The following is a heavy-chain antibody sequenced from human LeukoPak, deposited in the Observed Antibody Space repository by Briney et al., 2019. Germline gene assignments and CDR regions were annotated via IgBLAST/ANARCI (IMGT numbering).Heavy chain of an antibody. V-gene: IGHV4-59*01. CDR1: GVSISSYD. D-gene: IGHD2-21*02. J-gene: IGHJ6*02. CDR2: IYYSGST. Sequence: SETLSLTCTVSGVSISSYDWSWIRQPPGKGLEGGGYIYYSGSTNYNPSLKSRVTISVDTSKNQFSLKLSYVNAADTAVYYCARVNTSCGGDCSRSNGYYYYGMDVWGQGTTVTVSS. CDR3: ARVNTSCGGDCSRSNGYYYYGMDV.